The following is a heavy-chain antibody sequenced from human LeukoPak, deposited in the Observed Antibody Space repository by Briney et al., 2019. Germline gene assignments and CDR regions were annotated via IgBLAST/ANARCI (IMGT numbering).Heavy chain of an antibody. CDR2: INHSEST. D-gene: IGHD4/OR15-4a*01. Sequence: PSETLSLTCSVSGGSISSYYWSWIRQPPGKGLEWIGEINHSESTDYNPSLKSRVTISVDTSKNQFSLKLISVTAADTAVYYCARRDNYGGIDYWGQGTLVTVSS. V-gene: IGHV4-34*01. J-gene: IGHJ4*02. CDR3: ARRDNYGGIDY. CDR1: GGSISSYY.